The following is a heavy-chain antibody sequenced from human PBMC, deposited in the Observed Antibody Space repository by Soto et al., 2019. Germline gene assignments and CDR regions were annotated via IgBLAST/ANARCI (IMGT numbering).Heavy chain of an antibody. Sequence: VESLKISCKVSGYSFTSYLISWVRQIPGKGLEWMGRIDPSYSYTNYSPSFQGHVTISADKSISTAYLQWSSLKASDTAMYYCASMELLPEYYYGMDVWGQGTTVTVSS. CDR3: ASMELLPEYYYGMDV. D-gene: IGHD1-7*01. CDR1: GYSFTSYL. CDR2: IDPSYSYT. J-gene: IGHJ6*02. V-gene: IGHV5-10-1*01.